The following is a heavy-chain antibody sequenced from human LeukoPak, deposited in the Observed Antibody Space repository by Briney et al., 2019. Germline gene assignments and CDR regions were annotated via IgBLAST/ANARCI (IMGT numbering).Heavy chain of an antibody. V-gene: IGHV1-2*02. CDR1: GYTFTGYY. Sequence: ASVNVSCKASGYTFTGYYIHWVRQAPGQGLEWMGWINPNTGGTNYAQKFQGRVTMTRDTSISTAYMELSRLRSDDTAVYYCARSRTYPTGMDVWGQGTTVTVSS. CDR2: INPNTGGT. J-gene: IGHJ6*02. D-gene: IGHD2-8*01. CDR3: ARSRTYPTGMDV.